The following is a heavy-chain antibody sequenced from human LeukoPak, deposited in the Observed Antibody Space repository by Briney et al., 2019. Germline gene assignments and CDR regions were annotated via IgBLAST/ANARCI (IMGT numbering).Heavy chain of an antibody. V-gene: IGHV5-51*01. D-gene: IGHD4-11*01. J-gene: IGHJ3*02. CDR2: VYPGDSDT. CDR3: AIITVTSAGGDAFDI. Sequence: GESLKISCKGSGYSFTSYWIGWVRQMPGKGLEWMGIVYPGDSDTRYSPSFQGQVTISADKSISTAYLQWSSLKASDTAMYYCAIITVTSAGGDAFDIWGQGTMVTVSS. CDR1: GYSFTSYW.